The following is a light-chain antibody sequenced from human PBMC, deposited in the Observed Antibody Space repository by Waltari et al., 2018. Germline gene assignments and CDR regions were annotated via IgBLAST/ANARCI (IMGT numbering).Light chain of an antibody. CDR2: EVY. CDR3: CSYAGGGSLI. Sequence: QSALTQPASVSGSPGQSITISCTGDSSNIGQYKLIPWYQLSPGKAPNLVIFEVYKRPSGASIRFSGAKSGNTASLTISGLQADDEGDYYCCSYAGGGSLIFGGGTKLTV. V-gene: IGLV2-23*02. CDR1: SSNIGQYKL. J-gene: IGLJ2*01.